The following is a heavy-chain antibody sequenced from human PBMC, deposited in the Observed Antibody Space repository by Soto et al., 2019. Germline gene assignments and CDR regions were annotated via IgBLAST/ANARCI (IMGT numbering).Heavy chain of an antibody. CDR1: GFTFDIYA. Sequence: EVQLVDSGGGLVQPGRSLRLSCAASGFTFDIYAMHWVRQAPGKGLEWVSSISWNSGTRGYADSVKGRFTISRDNAKNSLYLQIDSLRTEDTAFYYCAKELGGYSYGYELDHWGQGTLVVVSS. J-gene: IGHJ4*02. D-gene: IGHD5-18*01. V-gene: IGHV3-9*01. CDR3: AKELGGYSYGYELDH. CDR2: ISWNSGTR.